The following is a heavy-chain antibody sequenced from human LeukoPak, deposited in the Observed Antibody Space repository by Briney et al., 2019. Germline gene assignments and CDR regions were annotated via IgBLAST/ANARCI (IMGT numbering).Heavy chain of an antibody. D-gene: IGHD3-10*01. Sequence: GGSLRLSCAASGFTFSNYDMHWVRQAPGKGLEWVAVISYDGTNKYYADSVKGRFTISRDNSKNTLHLQMNSLRAEDTAVYYCAKDDRGDEAPFDYWGQGTLVTVSS. CDR2: ISYDGTNK. CDR1: GFTFSNYD. V-gene: IGHV3-30*18. CDR3: AKDDRGDEAPFDY. J-gene: IGHJ4*02.